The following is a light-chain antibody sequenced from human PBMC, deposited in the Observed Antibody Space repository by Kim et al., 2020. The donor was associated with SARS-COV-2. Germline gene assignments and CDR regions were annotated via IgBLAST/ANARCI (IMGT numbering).Light chain of an antibody. V-gene: IGKV1-39*01. Sequence: DIQMTQSPSSLAASVGDRVTIACRASQSISTYLNWYQQKPGKAPKLLIYAASSLQSGVPSRFSGSGSGTDFTLTISSLQPEDFATYYCQQSHTTPLLTFGGGTSWRS. CDR3: QQSHTTPLLT. J-gene: IGKJ4*01. CDR1: QSISTY. CDR2: AAS.